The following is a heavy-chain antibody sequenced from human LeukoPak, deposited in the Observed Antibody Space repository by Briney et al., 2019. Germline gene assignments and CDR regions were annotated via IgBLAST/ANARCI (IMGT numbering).Heavy chain of an antibody. V-gene: IGHV3-23*01. CDR2: ISGSGDNT. D-gene: IGHD6-19*01. J-gene: IGHJ4*02. Sequence: GGSLRLSCAASGFTFSSYAMSWVRQAPGKGLEWVSVISGSGDNTYYADSVKGRLTISRDNSKNTLYLQMNSLRAEDTAVYYCAKEHEAGHFDYWGQGTLVTVSS. CDR3: AKEHEAGHFDY. CDR1: GFTFSSYA.